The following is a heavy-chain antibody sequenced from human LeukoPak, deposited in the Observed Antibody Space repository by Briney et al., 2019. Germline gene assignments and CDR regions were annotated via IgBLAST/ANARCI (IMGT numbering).Heavy chain of an antibody. CDR1: GYSFTSYW. D-gene: IGHD3-9*01. Sequence: GESLKISCKGSGYSFTSYWIGWVRQMPGKGLEWMGIIYPGDSDTRYSPSFQGQVTISADKSISTAYLQWSSLKAPDTAMYYCARHLPDYDILTGYYYYFDYWGQGTLVTVSS. CDR2: IYPGDSDT. V-gene: IGHV5-51*01. J-gene: IGHJ4*02. CDR3: ARHLPDYDILTGYYYYFDY.